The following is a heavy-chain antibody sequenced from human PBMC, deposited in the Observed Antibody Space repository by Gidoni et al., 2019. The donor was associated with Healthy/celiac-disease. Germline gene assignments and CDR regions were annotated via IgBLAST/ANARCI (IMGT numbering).Heavy chain of an antibody. Sequence: QVQLVESGGGVVQPGGSLRLSCAASGFTFSSYGMHWVRQAPGKGLEWVAFIRYDGSNKYYADSVKGRFTISRDNSKNTLYLQMNSLRAEDTAVYYCAKDIAAHGILYYYYMDVWGKGTTVTVSS. J-gene: IGHJ6*03. CDR3: AKDIAAHGILYYYYMDV. V-gene: IGHV3-30*02. CDR2: IRYDGSNK. CDR1: GFTFSSYG. D-gene: IGHD6-6*01.